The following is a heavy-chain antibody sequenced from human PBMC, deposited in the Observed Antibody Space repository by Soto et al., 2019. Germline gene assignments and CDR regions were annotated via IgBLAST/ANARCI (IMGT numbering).Heavy chain of an antibody. CDR3: ARDQFPYFSSTSCYTAFDY. D-gene: IGHD2-2*02. Sequence: GGSLRLSCAASGFTFSSYWMSWVRQAPGKGLEWVANIKQDGSGKYYVDSVKGRFTISRDNAKNSLYLQMNSLRAEDTAVYYCARDQFPYFSSTSCYTAFDYWGQGTLVTVSS. V-gene: IGHV3-7*01. CDR1: GFTFSSYW. CDR2: IKQDGSGK. J-gene: IGHJ4*02.